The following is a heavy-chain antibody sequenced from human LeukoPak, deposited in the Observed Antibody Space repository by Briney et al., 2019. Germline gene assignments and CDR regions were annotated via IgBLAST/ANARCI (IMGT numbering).Heavy chain of an antibody. CDR2: ISWDGGST. CDR1: GFTFDDYA. Sequence: PGGSLRLSCVASGFTFDDYAMHWVRQAPGKGLEWVSLISWDGGSTYYADSVKGRFTISRDNSKNSLYLQMNSLRAEDTALYYCARDVPAGYYYMDVWGKGTTVTVSS. CDR3: ARDVPAGYYYMDV. D-gene: IGHD2-2*01. J-gene: IGHJ6*03. V-gene: IGHV3-43D*03.